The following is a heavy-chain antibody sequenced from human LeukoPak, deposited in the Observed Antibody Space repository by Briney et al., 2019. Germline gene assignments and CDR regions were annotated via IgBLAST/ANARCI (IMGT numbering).Heavy chain of an antibody. V-gene: IGHV5-51*01. J-gene: IGHJ6*02. CDR1: GYSFTSYW. CDR3: AVSGSMDYYYYGMDV. Sequence: GESLKISCKGSGYSFTSYWIGWVRQVPGKGLEWMGIIYPGDSDTRYSPSFQGQVTISADKSISTAYLQWSSLKASDTAMYYCAVSGSMDYYYYGMDVWGQGTTVTVSS. CDR2: IYPGDSDT. D-gene: IGHD3-10*01.